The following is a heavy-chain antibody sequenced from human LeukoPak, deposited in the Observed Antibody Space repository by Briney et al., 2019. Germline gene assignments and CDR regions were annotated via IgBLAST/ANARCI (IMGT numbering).Heavy chain of an antibody. CDR1: GGSSSGYY. CDR3: ASLSGSPEADY. J-gene: IGHJ4*02. V-gene: IGHV4-34*01. Sequence: PSETLSLTCAVYGGSSSGYYWSWIRQPPGKGLEWIGEINHSGSTNYNPSLKSRVTISVDTSKNQFSLKLSSVTAADTAVYYCASLSGSPEADYWGQGTLVTVSS. D-gene: IGHD1-26*01. CDR2: INHSGST.